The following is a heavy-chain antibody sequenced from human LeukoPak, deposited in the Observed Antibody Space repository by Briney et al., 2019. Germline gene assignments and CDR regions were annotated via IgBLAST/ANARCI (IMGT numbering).Heavy chain of an antibody. CDR2: IYHSGTT. CDR3: ARNIVGPRQVDY. D-gene: IGHD1-26*01. V-gene: IGHV4-59*01. J-gene: IGHJ4*02. CDR1: GGSISSYY. Sequence: SATLALTCIVAGGSISSYYWSWLRQPPGKGLEWIGYIYHSGTTNYNPSLKSRVTISVDTSKSQFSLKLSSVTAADTAIYYCARNIVGPRQVDYWGQGTLVTVSS.